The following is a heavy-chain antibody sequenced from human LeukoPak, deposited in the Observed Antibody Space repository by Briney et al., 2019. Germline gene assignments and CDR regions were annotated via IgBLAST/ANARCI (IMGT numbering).Heavy chain of an antibody. Sequence: PGGSLRLSCAASGFTFSSYSMNWVRQAPGKGLEWVSSISSSNSYIYYADSIKVRFTISRDNAKNSLYLQMNSLRAEDTAVYYCVRDSSSSLSYIDWFDPWGQGTLVTVSS. CDR2: ISSSNSYI. CDR1: GFTFSSYS. V-gene: IGHV3-21*01. D-gene: IGHD2-2*01. CDR3: VRDSSSSLSYIDWFDP. J-gene: IGHJ5*02.